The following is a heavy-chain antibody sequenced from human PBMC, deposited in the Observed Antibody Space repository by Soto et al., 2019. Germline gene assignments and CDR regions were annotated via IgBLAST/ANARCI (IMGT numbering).Heavy chain of an antibody. CDR1: GGSISSGGYY. Sequence: TLSLTCTVSGGSISSGGYYWSWIRQHPRKGLEWIGYIHYSGSTYYNPSLKSRVTISVDTSKNQFSLKLSSETAANTAVYYCARYRGKAVAGTDYWGQGTLVTVSS. V-gene: IGHV4-31*03. J-gene: IGHJ4*02. CDR3: ARYRGKAVAGTDY. CDR2: IHYSGST. D-gene: IGHD6-19*01.